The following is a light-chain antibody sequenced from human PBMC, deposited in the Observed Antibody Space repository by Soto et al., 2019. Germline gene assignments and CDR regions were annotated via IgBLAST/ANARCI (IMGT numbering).Light chain of an antibody. CDR3: QQYNSYPFT. CDR2: TAS. J-gene: IGKJ2*01. V-gene: IGKV1-5*03. Sequence: DIQMTQSPSTLSASVGDRVTITCRASQSISSWLAWYQQKPGKAPKLLIYTASSLESGVPSRFSGSGSGTEFTLPVSSLQPDDFAAYSCQQYNSYPFTFGQGTKLEIK. CDR1: QSISSW.